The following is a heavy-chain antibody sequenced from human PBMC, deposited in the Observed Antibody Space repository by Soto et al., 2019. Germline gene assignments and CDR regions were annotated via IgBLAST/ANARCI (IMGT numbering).Heavy chain of an antibody. CDR3: ARALGGYCSGGSCSSWFDP. D-gene: IGHD2-15*01. V-gene: IGHV1-18*04. J-gene: IGHJ5*02. CDR1: GYTFTSYG. Sequence: ASVKVSCKASGYTFTSYGTSWVRQAPGQGLEWMGWISAYNGNTNYAQKLQGRVTMTTDTSTSTAYMELRSLRSDDTAVYYCARALGGYCSGGSCSSWFDPWGQGTLVTVSS. CDR2: ISAYNGNT.